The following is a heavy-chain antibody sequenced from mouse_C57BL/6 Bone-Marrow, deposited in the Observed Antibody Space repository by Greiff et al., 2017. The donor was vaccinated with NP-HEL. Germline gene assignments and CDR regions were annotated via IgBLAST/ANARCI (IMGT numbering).Heavy chain of an antibody. D-gene: IGHD2-5*01. CDR2: INPGSGGT. CDR1: GYAFTNYL. J-gene: IGHJ4*01. CDR3: ARRGYYSNNYYAMDY. Sequence: VQLQQSGAELVRPGTSVKVSCKASGYAFTNYLIEWVKQRPGQGLEWIGVINPGSGGTNYNEKFKGKATLTADKASSTAYMQLSSLTYEDSAVDFYARRGYYSNNYYAMDYWGQGTSVTVSS. V-gene: IGHV1-54*01.